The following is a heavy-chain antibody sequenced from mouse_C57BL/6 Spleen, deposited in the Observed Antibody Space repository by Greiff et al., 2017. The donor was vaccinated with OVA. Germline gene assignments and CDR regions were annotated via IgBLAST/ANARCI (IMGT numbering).Heavy chain of an antibody. Sequence: ESGPGLVKPSQSLSLTCSVTGYSITSGYYWNWIRQFPGNKLEWMGYISYDGSNNYNPSLKNRISITRDTSKNQFFLKLNSVTTEDTATYYCARDRGIITTVVASDVWGTGTTVTVSS. CDR3: ARDRGIITTVVASDV. D-gene: IGHD1-1*01. V-gene: IGHV3-6*01. CDR1: GYSITSGYY. CDR2: ISYDGSN. J-gene: IGHJ1*03.